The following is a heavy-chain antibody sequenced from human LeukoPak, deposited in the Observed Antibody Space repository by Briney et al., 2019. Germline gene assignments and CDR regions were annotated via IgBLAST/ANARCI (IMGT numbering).Heavy chain of an antibody. CDR2: TYYSGST. V-gene: IGHV4-59*01. J-gene: IGHJ1*01. CDR3: AREDYCSGGSCYSGYFQH. Sequence: PSETLSLTCTVSGGSISSYYWSWIRQPPGKGLEWIGHTYYSGSTKFNPSLESRVTILVDTSKNQFSLKLSSVTAADTAVYYCAREDYCSGGSCYSGYFQHWGQGTLVTVSS. D-gene: IGHD2-15*01. CDR1: GGSISSYY.